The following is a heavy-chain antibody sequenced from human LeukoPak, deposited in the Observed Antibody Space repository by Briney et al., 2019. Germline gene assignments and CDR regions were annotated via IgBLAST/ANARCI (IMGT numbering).Heavy chain of an antibody. CDR1: GASISPYN. CDR3: ARGNTYGDYVGWYWFDP. CDR2: IYYSGST. V-gene: IGHV4-59*01. D-gene: IGHD4-17*01. Sequence: PSETLSLTCTVSGASISPYNWSWIRQPPGKGLEWIGYIYYSGSTNYNPSLKSRVTISVDTSKNQFSLQLSSVTAADTAVYYCARGNTYGDYVGWYWFDPWGQGTLVTVSS. J-gene: IGHJ5*02.